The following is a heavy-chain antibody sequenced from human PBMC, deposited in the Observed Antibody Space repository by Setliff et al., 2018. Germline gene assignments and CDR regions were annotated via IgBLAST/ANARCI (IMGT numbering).Heavy chain of an antibody. D-gene: IGHD3-10*01. CDR1: GFTYNNCW. V-gene: IGHV3-7*01. CDR2: INPDGSEK. Sequence: LRRSCGASGFTYNNCWVSWVRQAPGKGLEWLASINPDGSEKYYVDSVKGRFTISRDNAKNSLSLQMNSLRTEDTAVYYCFGAGTCSYWGQGTLVTVSS. J-gene: IGHJ4*02. CDR3: FGAGTCSY.